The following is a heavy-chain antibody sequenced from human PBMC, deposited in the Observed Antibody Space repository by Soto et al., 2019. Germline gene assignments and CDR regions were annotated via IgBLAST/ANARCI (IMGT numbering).Heavy chain of an antibody. CDR2: INSDGSST. J-gene: IGHJ6*02. CDR1: GFTFSSYW. D-gene: IGHD6-13*01. V-gene: IGHV3-74*01. Sequence: GGSLRLSCAASGFTFSSYWMHWVRQAPGKGLVWVSRINSDGSSTSYADFVKGRFTISRDNAKNTLYLQMNSLRAEDTAVYYCSRVIAAAGRRGYYYYYGMDVWGQGTTVTVSS. CDR3: SRVIAAAGRRGYYYYYGMDV.